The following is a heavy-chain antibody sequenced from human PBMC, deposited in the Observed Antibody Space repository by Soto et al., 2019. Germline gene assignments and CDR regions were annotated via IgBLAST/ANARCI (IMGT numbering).Heavy chain of an antibody. D-gene: IGHD4-17*01. V-gene: IGHV1-3*01. CDR1: GYTFTSYA. Sequence: GASVKVSCKASGYTFTSYAMHWVRQAPGQRLEWMGWINAGNGNTKYSQKFQGRVTITRDTSASTAYMELSSLRSEDTAVYYCARGAPPVMTTVRTAYGMDVWGKGTTVTV. CDR3: ARGAPPVMTTVRTAYGMDV. J-gene: IGHJ6*04. CDR2: INAGNGNT.